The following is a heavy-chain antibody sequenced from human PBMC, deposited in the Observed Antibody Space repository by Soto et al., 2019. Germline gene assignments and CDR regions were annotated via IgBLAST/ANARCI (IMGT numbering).Heavy chain of an antibody. CDR1: GFIFHSDW. J-gene: IGHJ4*02. CDR3: TSGTSGSRGPLY. D-gene: IGHD1-1*01. Sequence: GGSLRLSCAASGFIFHSDWLHWVRQPPGKGLEWVSRINTDGTGTSYADSATGRFTISRHNSKNTLYLQMNSLRAEDTAVYYCTSGTSGSRGPLYWGQGTLGTVSS. V-gene: IGHV3-74*01. CDR2: INTDGTGT.